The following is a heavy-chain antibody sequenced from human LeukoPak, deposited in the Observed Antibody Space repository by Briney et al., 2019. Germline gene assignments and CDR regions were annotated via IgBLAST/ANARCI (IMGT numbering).Heavy chain of an antibody. V-gene: IGHV4-34*01. CDR1: GGSFSGYY. CDR3: AAGDYDSSGNFDY. CDR2: INHSGST. D-gene: IGHD3-22*01. J-gene: IGHJ4*02. Sequence: SETLSLTCAVYGGSFSGYYWSWIRQPPGKGLEWSGEINHSGSTNYNPSLKSRVTISVDTSKNQFSLKLSSVTAADTAVYYCAAGDYDSSGNFDYWGQGTLVTVSS.